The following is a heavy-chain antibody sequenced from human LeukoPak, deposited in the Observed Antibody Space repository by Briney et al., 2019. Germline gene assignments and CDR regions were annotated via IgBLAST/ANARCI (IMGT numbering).Heavy chain of an antibody. V-gene: IGHV1-69*06. CDR2: IIPIFGTA. Sequence: SVKVSCKASGGTFSSYAISWVRQAPGQGLEWMGRIIPIFGTANYAQKFQGRVTMTEDTSTDTAYMELSSLRSEDTAVYYCATMVSSGWSFDYWGQGTLVTVSS. CDR3: ATMVSSGWSFDY. CDR1: GGTFSSYA. D-gene: IGHD6-19*01. J-gene: IGHJ4*02.